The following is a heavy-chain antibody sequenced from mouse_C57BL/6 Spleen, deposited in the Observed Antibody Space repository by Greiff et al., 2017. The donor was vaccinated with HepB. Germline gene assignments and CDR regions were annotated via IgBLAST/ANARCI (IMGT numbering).Heavy chain of an antibody. CDR2: ISSGGDYI. CDR3: TSLYYYGSSPWFAY. D-gene: IGHD1-1*01. CDR1: GFTFSSYA. J-gene: IGHJ3*01. V-gene: IGHV5-9-1*02. Sequence: EVQRVESGEGLVKPGGSLKLSCAASGFTFSSYAMSWVRQTPEKRLEWVAYISSGGDYIYYADTVKGRFTISRDNARNTLYLQMSSLKSEDTAMYYCTSLYYYGSSPWFAYWGQGTLVTVSA.